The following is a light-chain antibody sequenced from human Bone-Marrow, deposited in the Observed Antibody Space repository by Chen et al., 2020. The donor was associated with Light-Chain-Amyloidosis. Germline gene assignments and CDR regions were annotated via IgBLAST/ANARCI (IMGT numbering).Light chain of an antibody. CDR2: AAS. CDR1: QGISSY. CDR3: QQYYSYPPT. J-gene: IGKJ1*01. V-gene: IGKV1-8*01. Sequence: AIRMIQSPSSLSASTGDRVTITCRASQGISSYLDWYQQKPGKAPKLLIYAASTLQSGVPSRFSGSGSGTDFTLTISCLQSEDFATYYCQQYYSYPPTFGQGTKVEIK.